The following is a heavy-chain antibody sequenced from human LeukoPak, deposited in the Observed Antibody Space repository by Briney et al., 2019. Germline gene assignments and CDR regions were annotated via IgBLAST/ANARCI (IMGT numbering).Heavy chain of an antibody. CDR3: SSRQHDISSGYDGARYI. CDR1: GFTFNTFA. J-gene: IGHJ3*02. Sequence: GGSLILSCAASGFTFNTFAMRWVRQAPGKGLEWVSIISASGGSTYYADSVKGRVTISRDNSKNTLYLQMNSLKPEDADVYKCSSRQHDISSGYDGARYIYVQGTMVTVSS. CDR2: ISASGGST. V-gene: IGHV3-23*01. D-gene: IGHD5-18*01.